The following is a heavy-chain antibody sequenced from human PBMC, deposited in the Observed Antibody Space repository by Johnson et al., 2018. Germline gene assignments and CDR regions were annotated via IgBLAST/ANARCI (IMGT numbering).Heavy chain of an antibody. CDR1: GFTFSNYG. V-gene: IGHV3-30*18. Sequence: QVQLVESGGGVVQPGRSLRLSCAASGFTFSNYGMHWVRQAPGKGLEWVAVISYDGSNKSYADSVKGRFTISRDNSKNTLFLQMNSLRAEDTAVYYCAKPYYDFWSGYQDAFVIWGQGTMVTVSS. CDR3: AKPYYDFWSGYQDAFVI. J-gene: IGHJ3*02. CDR2: ISYDGSNK. D-gene: IGHD3-3*01.